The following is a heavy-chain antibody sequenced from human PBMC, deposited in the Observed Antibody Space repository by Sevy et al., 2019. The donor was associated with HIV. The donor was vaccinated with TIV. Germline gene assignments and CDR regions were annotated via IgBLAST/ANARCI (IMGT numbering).Heavy chain of an antibody. CDR3: AKGGSGGIDHYGMDV. CDR2: IRYDGINK. V-gene: IGHV3-30*02. D-gene: IGHD6-25*01. Sequence: GGSLRLSCAASGFRFNNFGMYWVRQAPGKGVEGVAFIRYDGINKYYVDSVKGRSTISRDNSKDTLYLEMKSLRLEDTAIYYCAKGGSGGIDHYGMDVWGQGTTVTVSS. CDR1: GFRFNNFG. J-gene: IGHJ6*02.